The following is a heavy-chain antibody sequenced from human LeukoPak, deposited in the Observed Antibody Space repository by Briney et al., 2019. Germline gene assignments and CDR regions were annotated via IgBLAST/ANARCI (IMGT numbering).Heavy chain of an antibody. D-gene: IGHD1-1*01. J-gene: IGHJ4*02. CDR1: GASISSHY. V-gene: IGHV4-59*11. CDR2: MYYGGNT. CDR3: ARDRTGTTIFDY. Sequence: PSETLSLTCTVSGASISSHYWSWIRQPPGKGLEWIGYMYYGGNTNYNPSLRGRVTISGDTSKNQFSLKLSSVTAADTAVYYCARDRTGTTIFDYWGQGTLVTVSS.